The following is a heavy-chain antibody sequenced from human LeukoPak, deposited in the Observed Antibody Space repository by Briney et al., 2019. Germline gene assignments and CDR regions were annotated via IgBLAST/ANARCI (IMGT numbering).Heavy chain of an antibody. V-gene: IGHV3-7*03. CDR2: IKQDGSEK. J-gene: IGHJ6*02. D-gene: IGHD2-2*03. CDR1: GFTLRSYS. Sequence: GGSLRLSCAASGFTLRSYSMIWVRQAPGKGLEWVANIKQDGSEKYYVDSVKGRFTISRDNAKNSLYLQMNSLRAEDTAVYYCARGVTGYCSSTSCRGYYGMDVWGQGTTVTVSS. CDR3: ARGVTGYCSSTSCRGYYGMDV.